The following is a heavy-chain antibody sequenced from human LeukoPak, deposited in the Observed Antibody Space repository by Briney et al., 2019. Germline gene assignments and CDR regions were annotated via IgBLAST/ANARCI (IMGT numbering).Heavy chain of an antibody. J-gene: IGHJ5*02. CDR3: ASTQPRYCSSTSCYLMTNWFDP. V-gene: IGHV1-69*13. CDR1: GGTFNSYA. D-gene: IGHD2-2*01. Sequence: ASVKVSCKASGGTFNSYAISWVRQAPGQGLEWMGGIIPIFVTANYAQKFQGRVTITADESTSTAYMELSSLRSEDTAVYYCASTQPRYCSSTSCYLMTNWFDPWGQGTLVTVSS. CDR2: IIPIFVTA.